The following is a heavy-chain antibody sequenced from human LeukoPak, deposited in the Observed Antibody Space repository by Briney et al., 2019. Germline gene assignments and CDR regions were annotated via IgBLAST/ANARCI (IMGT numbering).Heavy chain of an antibody. Sequence: PGGSLRLSCAASGFTFSSYWMHWIRQAPGKGLVWVSRINSDGSSTSYAGSVKGRFTISRDNAKNTLYLQMNSLRAEDTAVYYCARGELRYFDWLNYWGQGTLVTVSS. CDR2: INSDGSST. V-gene: IGHV3-74*01. J-gene: IGHJ4*02. CDR3: ARGELRYFDWLNY. CDR1: GFTFSSYW. D-gene: IGHD3-9*01.